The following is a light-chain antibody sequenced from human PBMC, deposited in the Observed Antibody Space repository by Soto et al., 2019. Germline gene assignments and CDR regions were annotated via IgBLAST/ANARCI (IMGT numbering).Light chain of an antibody. J-gene: IGKJ2*01. V-gene: IGKV2-24*01. CDR3: MKAAQSPYT. CDR1: QSLVLSDGNTY. CDR2: KAS. Sequence: DIVLTQTPLSSPVTLGQPASISCRSSQSLVLSDGNTYLSWLQQRPGQPPRLLIYKASNRFSGVPDRFSGSGAGTDFTLKISRVEAEDVGVYYCMKAAQSPYTLGQGTKLEIK.